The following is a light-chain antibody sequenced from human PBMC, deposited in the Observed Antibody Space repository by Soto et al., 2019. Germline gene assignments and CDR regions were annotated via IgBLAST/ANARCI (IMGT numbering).Light chain of an antibody. CDR3: SSYTTSGTPV. CDR2: EVS. J-gene: IGLJ3*02. CDR1: SSDVGGYNY. Sequence: QSVLTRPASVSGSPGQTITISCTGTSSDVGGYNYLSWYQQHPGKAPKVMIYEVSNRPSGVSNRFSGSKSGNTASLTISGLQAEDEADYFCSSYTTSGTPVFGAGTTLTVL. V-gene: IGLV2-14*01.